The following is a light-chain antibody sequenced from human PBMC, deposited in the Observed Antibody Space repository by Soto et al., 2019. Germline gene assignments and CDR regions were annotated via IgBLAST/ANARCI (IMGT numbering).Light chain of an antibody. J-gene: IGKJ2*01. V-gene: IGKV2-40*01. Sequence: EIVMTQTPLSLPVTPGEPASISCRSSQSLLDSDDGNTYLDWYLQKPRQSPQLLIYTLSYRAPGVPDRFSGSGSGTDFTLKISRVEAEDVGVYYCMQRIEFPYTFGQGTKMEIK. CDR1: QSLLDSDDGNTY. CDR3: MQRIEFPYT. CDR2: TLS.